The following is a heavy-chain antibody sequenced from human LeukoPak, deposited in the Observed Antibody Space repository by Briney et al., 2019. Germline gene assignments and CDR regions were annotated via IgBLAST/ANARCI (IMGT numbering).Heavy chain of an antibody. J-gene: IGHJ6*02. V-gene: IGHV4-59*12. CDR3: ARDQEAIAVAPYGMDV. CDR2: IHFSGST. D-gene: IGHD6-19*01. CDR1: DASISGYY. Sequence: SETLSLTCTVSDASISGYYWSWIRQPPGKGLEWIGSIHFSGSTNYNPSLKSRVTISVDKSKNQFSLKLSSVTAADTAVYYCARDQEAIAVAPYGMDVWGQGTTVTVSS.